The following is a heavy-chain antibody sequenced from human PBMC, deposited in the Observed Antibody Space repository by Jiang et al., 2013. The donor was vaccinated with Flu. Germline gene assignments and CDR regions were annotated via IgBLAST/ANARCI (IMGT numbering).Heavy chain of an antibody. CDR2: FDPEDGET. V-gene: IGHV1-24*01. CDR1: S. CDR3: ATDYHDILTGYYSVPWAFDI. Sequence: SMHWVRQAPGKGLEWMGGFDPEDGETIYAQKFQGRVTMTEDTSTDTAYMELSSPRSEDTAVYYCATDYHDILTGYYSVPWAFDIWGQGTMVTVSS. D-gene: IGHD3-9*01. J-gene: IGHJ3*02.